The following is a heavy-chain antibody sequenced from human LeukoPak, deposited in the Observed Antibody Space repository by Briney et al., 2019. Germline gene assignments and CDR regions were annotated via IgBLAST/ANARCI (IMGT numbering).Heavy chain of an antibody. CDR3: ARDSSGYDH. CDR2: IRHDGSNK. Sequence: GGSLRLSCAASGFTFSSYGMQWVRQAPGKGLEWVAFIRHDGSNKNYAESVKGRFTISRDNSKNTLYLHMDSLSAEDTAVYYCARDSSGYDHWGQGTPVTVSS. V-gene: IGHV3-30*02. D-gene: IGHD3-22*01. CDR1: GFTFSSYG. J-gene: IGHJ4*02.